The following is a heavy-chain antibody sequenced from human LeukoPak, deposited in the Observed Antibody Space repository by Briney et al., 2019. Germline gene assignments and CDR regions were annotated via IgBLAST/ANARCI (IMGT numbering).Heavy chain of an antibody. J-gene: IGHJ4*02. V-gene: IGHV3-74*01. D-gene: IGHD1-26*01. CDR1: GFSFSVYW. CDR2: IKTDGSIT. Sequence: GGSLRLSCAASGFSFSVYWMHWVRQAPGKGPVWVSRIKTDGSITDYADFVKGRFTISRDNAKNSLYLQMNSLRAEDTAVYYCARRRYSGSSQHFDYWGQGTLVTVSS. CDR3: ARRRYSGSSQHFDY.